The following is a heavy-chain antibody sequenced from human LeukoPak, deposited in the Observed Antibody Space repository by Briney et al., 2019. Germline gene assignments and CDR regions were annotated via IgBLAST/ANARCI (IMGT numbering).Heavy chain of an antibody. J-gene: IGHJ4*02. V-gene: IGHV4-38-2*02. D-gene: IGHD2-15*01. CDR1: GGSISSYY. CDR3: AREVVAWYWVGYYFDY. CDR2: IYHSGST. Sequence: SETLSLTCTVSGGSISSYYWGWIRQPPGKGLEWIGSIYHSGSTYYNPSLKSRVTISVDTSKNQFSLKLSSVTAADTAVYYCAREVVAWYWVGYYFDYWGQGTLVTVSS.